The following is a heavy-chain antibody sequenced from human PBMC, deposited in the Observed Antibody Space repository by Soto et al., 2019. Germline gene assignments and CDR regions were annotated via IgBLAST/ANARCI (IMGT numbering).Heavy chain of an antibody. CDR2: MNPNSGNT. V-gene: IGHV1-8*01. CDR1: GYTFTSYD. D-gene: IGHD1-7*01. CDR3: ARGLITGTKDYYYYMDV. J-gene: IGHJ6*03. Sequence: GASVKVSCKASGYTFTSYDINWVRQATGQGLEWMGWMNPNSGNTGYAQKFQGRVTMTRNTSISTAYMELSSLRSEDTAVYYCARGLITGTKDYYYYMDVWGKGTTVTVSS.